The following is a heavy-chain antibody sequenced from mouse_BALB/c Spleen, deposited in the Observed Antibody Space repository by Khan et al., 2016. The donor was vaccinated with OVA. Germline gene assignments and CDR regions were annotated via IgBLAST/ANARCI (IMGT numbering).Heavy chain of an antibody. V-gene: IGHV1-4*01. CDR3: ARRTTGYTKDC. CDR2: INPRSAYT. Sequence: QVRLQQSGAELTRPGASVKMSCKASGYTFTSNTLHWVKQRPGQGLEWIGYINPRSAYTNYNQNFKDKATLTADTSSSTAYMQLSSLTSEDSAVXYWARRTTGYTKDCWGQGTSVTGSS. CDR1: GYTFTSNT. D-gene: IGHD1-1*01. J-gene: IGHJ4*01.